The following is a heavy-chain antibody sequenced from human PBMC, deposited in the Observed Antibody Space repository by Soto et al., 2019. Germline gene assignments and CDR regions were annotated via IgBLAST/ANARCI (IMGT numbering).Heavy chain of an antibody. CDR1: GFMFEDYA. D-gene: IGHD5-12*01. J-gene: IGHJ6*02. Sequence: EVELVESGGGLVQPGRSLTLACAASGFMFEDYAMHWVRQVPGKGLEWVSGISWNRGDIAYVDSMKGRFTISRDNAKKSLTLQMNSLRPEDTALYYCAKGKVATIKYYGMDVWGQGTTVIVSS. CDR2: ISWNRGDI. CDR3: AKGKVATIKYYGMDV. V-gene: IGHV3-9*01.